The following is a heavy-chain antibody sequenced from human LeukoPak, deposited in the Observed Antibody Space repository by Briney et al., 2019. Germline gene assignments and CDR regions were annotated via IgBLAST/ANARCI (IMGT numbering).Heavy chain of an antibody. CDR2: ISYDGSNK. Sequence: PGGSLRLSCAASGFTFSSYAMHWVRQAPGKGLEWVAVISYDGSNKYYADSVKGRFTISRDNSKNTLYLQMNSLRAEDTAVYYCAKGLDYGNLRYYYYGMDVWGQGTTVTVSS. D-gene: IGHD4-11*01. CDR3: AKGLDYGNLRYYYYGMDV. V-gene: IGHV3-30-3*01. CDR1: GFTFSSYA. J-gene: IGHJ6*02.